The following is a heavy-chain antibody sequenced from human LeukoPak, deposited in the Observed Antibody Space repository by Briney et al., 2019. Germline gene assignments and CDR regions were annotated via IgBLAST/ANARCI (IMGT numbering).Heavy chain of an antibody. D-gene: IGHD2-21*02. V-gene: IGHV1-8*02. CDR1: GYTFTSYG. Sequence: ASVKVSCKASGYTFTSYGISWVRQAPGQGLEWMGWMNPNSGNTGYAQKFQGRVTMTRNTSISTAYMELSSLRSEDTAVYYCAVTAIRYYYYGMDVWGQGTTVTVSS. CDR3: AVTAIRYYYYGMDV. J-gene: IGHJ6*02. CDR2: MNPNSGNT.